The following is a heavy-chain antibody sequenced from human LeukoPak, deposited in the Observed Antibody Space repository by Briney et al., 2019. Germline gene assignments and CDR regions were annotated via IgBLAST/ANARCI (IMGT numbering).Heavy chain of an antibody. CDR2: IKQDGSEK. V-gene: IGHV3-7*01. Sequence: GGPLRLSCAASGFTFSSYWMSWVRQAPGKGLEWVANIKQDGSEKYYVDSVKGRFTISRDNAKNSLYLQMNSLRAEDTAVYYCARDSRKLDYYGPGSYPQNWGQGTLVTVSS. CDR3: ARDSRKLDYYGPGSYPQN. CDR1: GFTFSSYW. J-gene: IGHJ4*02. D-gene: IGHD3-10*01.